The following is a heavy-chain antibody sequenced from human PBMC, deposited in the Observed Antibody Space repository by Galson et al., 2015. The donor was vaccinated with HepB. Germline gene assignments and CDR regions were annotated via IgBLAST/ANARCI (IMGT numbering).Heavy chain of an antibody. V-gene: IGHV3-53*04. CDR2: IYSGGTT. J-gene: IGHJ3*02. CDR3: ARDYYGSGSYPYEAFDI. D-gene: IGHD3-10*01. Sequence: SLRLSCAASGFTVSRIYMSWVRQAPGKGLEWVSVIYSGGTTYYEAPVKGRFTISRHNSKNTLYLQMNSLRAEDTAVYYCARDYYGSGSYPYEAFDIWGQGTMVTVSS. CDR1: GFTVSRIY.